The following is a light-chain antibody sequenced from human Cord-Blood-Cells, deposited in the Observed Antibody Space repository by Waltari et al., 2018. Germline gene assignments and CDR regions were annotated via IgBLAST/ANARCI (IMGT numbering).Light chain of an antibody. CDR1: QSVSSSY. V-gene: IGKV3D-7*01. J-gene: IGKJ4*01. Sequence: EIVMTQSPATLSLSPGVRATLSCRASQSVSSSYLPWYQQKPGQAPRLLIYGAATRATGIPARFSGSGSGTDFTLTISSLQPEDFAVYYCQQDYNFFGGGTKVEIK. CDR2: GAA. CDR3: QQDYNF.